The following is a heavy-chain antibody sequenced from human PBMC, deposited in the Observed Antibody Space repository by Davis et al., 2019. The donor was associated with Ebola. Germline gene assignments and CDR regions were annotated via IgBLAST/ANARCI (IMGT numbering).Heavy chain of an antibody. Sequence: HTGGSLRLSCAASGFTFSNNWMHWFRQAPGKGLVWVSHIDPDGTTPKYADSVKGRFTISRDNARKMVYLQMNSLRDEDTAIYYCVRLGIMGTGWTRSQYYYAMDVWGKGTTVIVSS. CDR2: IDPDGTTP. D-gene: IGHD6-19*01. J-gene: IGHJ6*03. CDR3: VRLGIMGTGWTRSQYYYAMDV. CDR1: GFTFSNNW. V-gene: IGHV3-74*03.